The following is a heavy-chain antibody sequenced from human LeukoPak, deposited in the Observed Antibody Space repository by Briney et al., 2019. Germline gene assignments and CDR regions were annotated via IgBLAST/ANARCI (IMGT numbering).Heavy chain of an antibody. CDR1: GYTFTSHY. Sequence: ASVKVSCKASGYTFTSHYMHWVRQAPGQGLEWMGIINPRDGSTSYPQNFQGRVTMTRDTSTSTVYMELSSLIFEDTAVYYCARDLKNDFWSGSNDYWGQGTPVTVST. D-gene: IGHD3-3*01. CDR2: INPRDGST. V-gene: IGHV1-46*01. J-gene: IGHJ4*02. CDR3: ARDLKNDFWSGSNDY.